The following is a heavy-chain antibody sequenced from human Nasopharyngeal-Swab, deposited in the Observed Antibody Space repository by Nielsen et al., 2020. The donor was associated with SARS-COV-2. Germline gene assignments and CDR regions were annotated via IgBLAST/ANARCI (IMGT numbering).Heavy chain of an antibody. V-gene: IGHV3-21*01. CDR3: ARVGDYGDYYYYGMDV. CDR1: GFTFSSYS. J-gene: IGHJ6*02. CDR2: ISSSSSYT. Sequence: GESLKISCAASGFTFSSYSMNWVRQAPGKGLEWVSSISSSSSYTYYADSVKGRFTISRDNAKNSLYLQMNSLRAEDTAVYYCARVGDYGDYYYYGMDVWGQGTTVTVSS. D-gene: IGHD4-17*01.